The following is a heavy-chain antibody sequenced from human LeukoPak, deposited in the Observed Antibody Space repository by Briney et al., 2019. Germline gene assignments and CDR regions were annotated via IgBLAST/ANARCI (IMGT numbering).Heavy chain of an antibody. D-gene: IGHD3-22*01. J-gene: IGHJ3*02. V-gene: IGHV3-49*04. CDR3: ARVVITSPDAFDI. Sequence: GGSLRLSCTASGFTFGDYAMTWVRQAPGKGLEWVGFIRSKAYGGTTDYAASVKGRFTISRDNAKNSLYLQMNSLRAEDTAVYYCARVVITSPDAFDIWGQGTMVTVSS. CDR1: GFTFGDYA. CDR2: IRSKAYGGTT.